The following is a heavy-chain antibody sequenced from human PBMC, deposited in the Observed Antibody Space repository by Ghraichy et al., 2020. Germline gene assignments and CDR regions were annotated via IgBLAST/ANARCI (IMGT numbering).Heavy chain of an antibody. CDR1: GGSISSYY. CDR3: ASNRLSGSLDAFDI. Sequence: SETLSLTCTVSGGSISSYYWSWIRQPPGKGLEWIGYIYYSGSTNYNPSLKSRVTISVDTSKNQFSLKLSSVTAADTAVYYCASNRLSGSLDAFDIWGQGTMVTVSS. CDR2: IYYSGST. D-gene: IGHD1-14*01. J-gene: IGHJ3*02. V-gene: IGHV4-59*01.